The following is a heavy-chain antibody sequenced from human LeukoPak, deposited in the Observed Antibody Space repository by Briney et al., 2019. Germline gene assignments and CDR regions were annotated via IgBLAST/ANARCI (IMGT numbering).Heavy chain of an antibody. CDR3: ARATVVTAIVGSFDY. CDR2: IYPGDSDT. D-gene: IGHD2-21*02. V-gene: IGHV5-51*01. CDR1: GYSFTSYW. J-gene: IGHJ4*02. Sequence: SGESLKISCKGSGYSFTSYWIGWVRQMPGKGLEWVGIIYPGDSDTRYSPSFQGQVTISADKSISTAYLRWSSLKASDTAMYYCARATVVTAIVGSFDYWGQGTLVTVSS.